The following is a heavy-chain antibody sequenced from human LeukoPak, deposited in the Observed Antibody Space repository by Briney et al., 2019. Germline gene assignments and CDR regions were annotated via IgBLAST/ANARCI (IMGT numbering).Heavy chain of an antibody. CDR2: IYPGDSDT. J-gene: IGHJ4*02. V-gene: IGHV5-51*01. CDR3: ARTDRTGDPLDY. Sequence: GESLKISCKGSGYRFINYWIGWVRQMPRKGLEWMGIIYPGDSDTRYSPSFEGQVTISADKSISTAYLQWSSLKASDTAMYYCARTDRTGDPLDYWGQGTLVTVSS. D-gene: IGHD7-27*01. CDR1: GYRFINYW.